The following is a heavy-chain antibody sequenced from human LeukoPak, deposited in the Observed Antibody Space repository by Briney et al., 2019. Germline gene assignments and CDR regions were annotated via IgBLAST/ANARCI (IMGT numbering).Heavy chain of an antibody. CDR2: ISYSGST. D-gene: IGHD3-22*01. V-gene: IGHV4-59*08. CDR1: GGPITSDY. Sequence: PSETLSLTCTVSGGPITSDYWLWIRQPTGKALECIGYISYSGSTSYDPSLKSRVTISGDSSKKQFSLKLSSVTAADTAVYYCARFYYDSRGYWYYIDYWGQGTLVTVSS. J-gene: IGHJ4*02. CDR3: ARFYYDSRGYWYYIDY.